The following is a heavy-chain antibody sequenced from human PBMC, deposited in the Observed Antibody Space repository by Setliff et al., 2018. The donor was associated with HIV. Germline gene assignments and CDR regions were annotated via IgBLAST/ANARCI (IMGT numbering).Heavy chain of an antibody. Sequence: SETLSLTCTVSGDSFSSDYYWGWIRQSPGKGLEWIGYFYYGGGTYYNPSLKSRVTISVDTSKNQFSLKLSSVTAADTAVYYCARLLNYYGNWFDPWGQGTLVTVSS. V-gene: IGHV4-38-2*02. CDR2: FYYGGGT. J-gene: IGHJ5*02. CDR3: ARLLNYYGNWFDP. D-gene: IGHD3-10*01. CDR1: GDSFSSDYY.